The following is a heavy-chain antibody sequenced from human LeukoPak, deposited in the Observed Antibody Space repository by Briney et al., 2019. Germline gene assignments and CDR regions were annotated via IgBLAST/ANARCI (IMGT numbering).Heavy chain of an antibody. V-gene: IGHV3-30*02. Sequence: GGSLRLSCAAACFTFRNYGMHGVRLATGKGLEWVSFIWSDGNNKFYADSVKGRFTISRDNSKNMLYLQMDSLRPEDTAVFYCAKDPGASVPGFYMDVWGKGTTVTVSS. CDR3: AKDPGASVPGFYMDV. J-gene: IGHJ6*03. D-gene: IGHD3-10*02. CDR1: CFTFRNYG. CDR2: IWSDGNNK.